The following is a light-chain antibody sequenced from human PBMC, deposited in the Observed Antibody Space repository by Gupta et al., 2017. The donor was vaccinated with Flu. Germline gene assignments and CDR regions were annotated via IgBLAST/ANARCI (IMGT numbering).Light chain of an antibody. Sequence: PSSLAASGGDRVTITCRASQSISSYLNRYQQKPLKAPKLLIYAASSLQSGVPSRFSGRGSGTDFTLTIMRLQPEDCATYYCHQSSSTPWTFGQGTRVEIK. CDR1: QSISSY. V-gene: IGKV1-39*01. J-gene: IGKJ1*01. CDR2: AAS. CDR3: HQSSSTPWT.